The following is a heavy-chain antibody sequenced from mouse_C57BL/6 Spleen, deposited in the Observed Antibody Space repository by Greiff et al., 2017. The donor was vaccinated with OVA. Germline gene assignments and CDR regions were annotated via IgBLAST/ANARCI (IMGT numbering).Heavy chain of an antibody. J-gene: IGHJ2*01. V-gene: IGHV1-55*01. Sequence: VQLQQPGAELVKPGASVKMSCKASGYTFTSYWITWVKQRPGQGLEWIGDIYPGSGSTNYNEKFKSKATLTVDTSSSTAYMQLSSLTSEDSAVYYWAREGKYDYDGGFDYWGQGTTLTVSS. CDR1: GYTFTSYW. CDR3: AREGKYDYDGGFDY. CDR2: IYPGSGST. D-gene: IGHD2-4*01.